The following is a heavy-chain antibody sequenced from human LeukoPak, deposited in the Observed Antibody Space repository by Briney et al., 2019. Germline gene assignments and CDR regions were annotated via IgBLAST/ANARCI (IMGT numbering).Heavy chain of an antibody. CDR3: AKGGWWSGTFNAFDI. CDR1: GFTFSSYG. D-gene: IGHD2-8*02. Sequence: GGSLRLSCAASGFTFSSYGMHWVRQAPGKGLEWVAVIWYGGSNKYYADSVKGRFTISRDNSKNTLYLQMNSLRAEDTALYYCAKGGWWSGTFNAFDIWGQGTVVTVSS. J-gene: IGHJ3*02. V-gene: IGHV3-30*02. CDR2: IWYGGSNK.